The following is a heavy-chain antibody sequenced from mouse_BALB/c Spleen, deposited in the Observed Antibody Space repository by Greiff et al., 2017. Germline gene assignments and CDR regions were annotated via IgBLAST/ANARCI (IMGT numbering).Heavy chain of an antibody. Sequence: EVQRVESGGGLVQPGGSRKLSCAASGFTFSSFGMHWVRQAPEKGLEWVAYISSGSSTIYYADTVKGRFTISRDNPKNTLFLQMTSLRSEDTAMYYCARGGDYGRYAMDYWGQGTSVTVSS. V-gene: IGHV5-17*02. CDR1: GFTFSSFG. J-gene: IGHJ4*01. D-gene: IGHD2-4*01. CDR2: ISSGSSTI. CDR3: ARGGDYGRYAMDY.